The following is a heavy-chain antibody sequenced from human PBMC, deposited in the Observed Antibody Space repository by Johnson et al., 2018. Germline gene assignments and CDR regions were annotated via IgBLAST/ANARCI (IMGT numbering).Heavy chain of an antibody. V-gene: IGHV3-33*01. J-gene: IGHJ4*02. CDR1: GLTFSSYG. Sequence: QVQLVQSGGGVVQPGRSLRLSCAASGLTFSSYGMHWVRQAPGKGLEWVAVIWYDGSNKYYADSVKGRFTISRDNSKNTMFLQMNILRAEDTAVYYWARDYCSGGSCYFDYWGQGTLVTVSS. CDR3: ARDYCSGGSCYFDY. D-gene: IGHD2-15*01. CDR2: IWYDGSNK.